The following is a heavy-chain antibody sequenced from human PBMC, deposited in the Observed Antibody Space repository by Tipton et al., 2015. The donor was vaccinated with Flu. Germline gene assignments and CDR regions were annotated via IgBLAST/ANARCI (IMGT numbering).Heavy chain of an antibody. J-gene: IGHJ4*02. CDR2: INHAGAT. V-gene: IGHV4-4*02. Sequence: TLSLTCAVSGGSISSSNWWSWVRQPPGKGLEWIGEINHAGATNCNPSLKSRVTISTDTSKNQFSLKVTSLTAADTAVYYCARGSGYANAYLDSWGRGTLVTVSS. CDR3: ARGSGYANAYLDS. CDR1: GGSISSSNW. D-gene: IGHD5-12*01.